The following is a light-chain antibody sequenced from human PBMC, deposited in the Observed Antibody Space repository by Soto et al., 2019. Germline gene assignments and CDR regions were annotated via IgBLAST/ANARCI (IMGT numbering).Light chain of an antibody. CDR1: QTGRNNY. V-gene: IGKV3-20*01. J-gene: IGKJ4*01. CDR2: DAS. Sequence: EFVLTQSPGTLSLSPGERATHSCRASQTGRNNYLAWYQQKPGQAPRLLIYDASSRATGIPDRFSGGGSGTDFTLTISRLEPEDFAVYYCQQFSSYPLTFGGGTKVDIK. CDR3: QQFSSYPLT.